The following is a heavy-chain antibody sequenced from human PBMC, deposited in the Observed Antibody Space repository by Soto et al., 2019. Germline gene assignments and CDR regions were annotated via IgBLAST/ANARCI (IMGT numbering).Heavy chain of an antibody. Sequence: ASVKVSCKASGYTLTSYGISWVRQAPGQGLEWMGWISAYNGNTNYAQKLQGRVTMTTDTSTSTAYMELRSLRSDDTAVYYCARVSSRMIVVVITGYYGMDVWGQGTTVTVSS. V-gene: IGHV1-18*04. CDR3: ARVSSRMIVVVITGYYGMDV. CDR1: GYTLTSYG. D-gene: IGHD3-22*01. CDR2: ISAYNGNT. J-gene: IGHJ6*02.